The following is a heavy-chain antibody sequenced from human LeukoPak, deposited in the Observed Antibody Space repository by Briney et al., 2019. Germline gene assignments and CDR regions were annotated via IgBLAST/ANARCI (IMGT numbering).Heavy chain of an antibody. Sequence: SETLSLTCTVSGGSISSYYWSWIRQPPGKGLEWIGYIYYSGSTNYNPSLKSRVTISVDTSKNQFSLKLSSVTAADTAVYYCARHELRYFDWFDYWGQGTLVTVSS. J-gene: IGHJ4*02. CDR1: GGSISSYY. D-gene: IGHD3-9*01. CDR3: ARHELRYFDWFDY. CDR2: IYYSGST. V-gene: IGHV4-59*08.